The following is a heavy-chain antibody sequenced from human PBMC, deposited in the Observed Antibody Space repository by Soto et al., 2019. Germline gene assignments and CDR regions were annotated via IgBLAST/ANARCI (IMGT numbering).Heavy chain of an antibody. CDR3: ARGWNDFPH. V-gene: IGHV1-69*01. Sequence: QVQLVQSGAEVKKPGSSVKVSCKASGGTFSSYAISWVRQAPGQGLECMGGIIPVFGTANYAQKFQGRVTINADESTSTVYMELGSLRSEDTAVYYCARGWNDFPHWGQGTLVTVSS. D-gene: IGHD1-1*01. J-gene: IGHJ1*01. CDR2: IIPVFGTA. CDR1: GGTFSSYA.